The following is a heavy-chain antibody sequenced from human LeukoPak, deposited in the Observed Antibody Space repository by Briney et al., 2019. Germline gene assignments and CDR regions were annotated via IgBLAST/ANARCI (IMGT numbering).Heavy chain of an antibody. V-gene: IGHV4-39*01. CDR1: GGSISSSSYY. J-gene: IGHJ2*01. D-gene: IGHD6-13*01. Sequence: SETLSLTCTVSGGSISSSSYYWGWIRQPPGKGLEWIGRIYYSGSTYYNPSLRSRLTISGDTSKNQFSLKLSSVTAADAAVYYCARLPWYSSSWSDPIYWYFDLWGRGTLVTVSS. CDR2: IYYSGST. CDR3: ARLPWYSSSWSDPIYWYFDL.